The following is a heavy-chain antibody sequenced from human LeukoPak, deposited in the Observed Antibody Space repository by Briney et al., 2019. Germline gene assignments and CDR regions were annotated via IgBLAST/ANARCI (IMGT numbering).Heavy chain of an antibody. J-gene: IGHJ4*02. CDR3: AKRVPDY. CDR1: GFTFSSYG. D-gene: IGHD1-1*01. Sequence: GESLRLSCAASGFTFSSYGMHWVRQAPGKGLEWVAVISYDGSNKYYADSVKGRFTISRDNSKNTLYLQMNSLRAEDTAVYYCAKRVPDYWGQGTLVTVSS. V-gene: IGHV3-30*18. CDR2: ISYDGSNK.